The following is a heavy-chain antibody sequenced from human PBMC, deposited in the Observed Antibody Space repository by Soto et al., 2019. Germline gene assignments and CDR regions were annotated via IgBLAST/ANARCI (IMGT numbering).Heavy chain of an antibody. J-gene: IGHJ4*02. V-gene: IGHV4-59*01. D-gene: IGHD2-2*01. CDR3: ARGLPADANFDY. Sequence: PSETLSLTCTVSGGSISSYYWSWIRQPPGKGLEWIGYIYYSGGTNYNPSLKSRVTISVDTSKNQFSLKLSSVTAADTAVYYCARGLPADANFDYWGQGTLVTVSS. CDR1: GGSISSYY. CDR2: IYYSGGT.